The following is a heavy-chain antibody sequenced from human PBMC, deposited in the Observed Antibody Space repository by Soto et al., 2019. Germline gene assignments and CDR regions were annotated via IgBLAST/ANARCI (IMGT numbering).Heavy chain of an antibody. V-gene: IGHV4-59*01. J-gene: IGHJ1*01. D-gene: IGHD2-2*01. CDR2: IYYSGST. CDR1: GGSISSYY. Sequence: PSGTLSLTGTVSGGSISSYYWSWIRQPPGKGLEWIGYIYYSGSTNYNPSLKIRVTISVDTSKNQFSLKLSSVTAADTAVYYCTGVVVPSPYTTEAADFQPWGQGTVVTVSS. CDR3: TGVVVPSPYTTEAADFQP.